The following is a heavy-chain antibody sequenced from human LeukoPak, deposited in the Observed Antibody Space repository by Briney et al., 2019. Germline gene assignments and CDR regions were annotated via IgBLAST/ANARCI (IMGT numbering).Heavy chain of an antibody. CDR3: ARDSRNRNYDFWSGQADY. V-gene: IGHV3-30-3*01. CDR2: MSYDGSNK. CDR1: GFTFSSYA. D-gene: IGHD3-3*01. Sequence: PGGSLRLSCAASGFTFSSYAMHWVRQAPGKGLEWVAVMSYDGSNKYYADSVKGRFTISRDNSKNTLYLQMNSLRAEDTAVYYCARDSRNRNYDFWSGQADYWGQGTLVTVSS. J-gene: IGHJ4*02.